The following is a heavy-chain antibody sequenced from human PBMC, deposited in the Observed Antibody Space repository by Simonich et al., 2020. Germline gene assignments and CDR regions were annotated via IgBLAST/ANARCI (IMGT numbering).Heavy chain of an antibody. Sequence: EVQLVESGGGLVQPGGSLRLSCAASGFTFSRYWMPWVRQAPGEGLVWVSRMNSDGSSTSNADSVKGRFTISRDNAKNTLYLQMNSLRAEDTAVYYCARNRLDYWGQGTLVTVSS. CDR1: GFTFSRYW. CDR2: MNSDGSST. CDR3: ARNRLDY. V-gene: IGHV3-74*01. J-gene: IGHJ4*02.